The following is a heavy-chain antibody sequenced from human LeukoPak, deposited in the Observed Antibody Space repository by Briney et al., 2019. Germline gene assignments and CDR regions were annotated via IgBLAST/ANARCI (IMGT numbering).Heavy chain of an antibody. CDR2: IYSGGST. D-gene: IGHD4-17*01. CDR3: ARDQNGDYGYDY. J-gene: IGHJ4*02. CDR1: GFTFSSYS. Sequence: GGSLRLSCAASGFTFSSYSMNWVRQAPGKGLEWVSVIYSGGSTYYADSVKGRFTISRDNSKNTLYLQMNSLRAEDTAVYYCARDQNGDYGYDYWGQGTLVTVSS. V-gene: IGHV3-53*01.